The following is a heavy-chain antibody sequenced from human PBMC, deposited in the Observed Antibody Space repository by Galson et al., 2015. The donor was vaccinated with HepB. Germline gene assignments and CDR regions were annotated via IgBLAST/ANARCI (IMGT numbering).Heavy chain of an antibody. CDR2: TYYRSKWYN. V-gene: IGHV6-1*01. CDR3: ARDRVQLARQGDYYYYYGMDV. D-gene: IGHD1-1*01. Sequence: CAISGDSVSSNSAAWNWIRQSPSRGLEWLGRTYYRSKWYNDYAVSVKSRITINPDTSKNQFSLQLNSVTPEDTAVYYCARDRVQLARQGDYYYYYGMDVWGQGTTVTVSS. CDR1: GDSVSSNSAA. J-gene: IGHJ6*02.